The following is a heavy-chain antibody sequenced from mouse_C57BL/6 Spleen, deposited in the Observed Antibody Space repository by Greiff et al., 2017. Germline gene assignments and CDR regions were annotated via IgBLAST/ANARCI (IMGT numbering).Heavy chain of an antibody. CDR3: ASSYYSNYFAY. CDR1: GFTFTDYY. V-gene: IGHV7-3*01. J-gene: IGHJ3*01. D-gene: IGHD2-5*01. CDR2: IRNKANGYTT. Sequence: DVQLVESGGGLVQPGGSLSLSCAASGFTFTDYYMSWVRQPPGKALEWLGFIRNKANGYTTEYSASVKGRFTISRDNSQSILYLQMNALRAEDSATYYCASSYYSNYFAYWGQGTLVTVSA.